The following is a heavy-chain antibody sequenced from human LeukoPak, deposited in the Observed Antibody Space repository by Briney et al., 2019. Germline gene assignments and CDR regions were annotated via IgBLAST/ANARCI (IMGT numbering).Heavy chain of an antibody. CDR1: GFTFNRCW. CDR3: TSWGDTTAEYFQR. CDR2: INPDGRDT. V-gene: IGHV3-7*01. D-gene: IGHD2-21*02. Sequence: GGSLRLSCVVSGFTFNRCWMNWVRQAPGKGLEWVAHINPDGRDTYYVDSVEGRFTISRDNAQNSMYLQMNSLRVEDTAVYYCTSWGDTTAEYFQRWGQGTLVTVSS. J-gene: IGHJ1*01.